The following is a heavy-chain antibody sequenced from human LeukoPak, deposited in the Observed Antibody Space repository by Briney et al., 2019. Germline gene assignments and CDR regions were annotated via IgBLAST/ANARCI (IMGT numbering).Heavy chain of an antibody. V-gene: IGHV3-11*01. J-gene: IGHJ6*02. D-gene: IGHD3-9*01. Sequence: GGPLRLSCAASGFTFSDYNMNWVRQAPGKGLEWVSYITNGGSTIHHADSVKGRFTISRDNAKETLYLQMNSLRAEDTAVYYCARSIGLTGGGVDVWGQGTTVTVS. CDR1: GFTFSDYN. CDR3: ARSIGLTGGGVDV. CDR2: ITNGGSTI.